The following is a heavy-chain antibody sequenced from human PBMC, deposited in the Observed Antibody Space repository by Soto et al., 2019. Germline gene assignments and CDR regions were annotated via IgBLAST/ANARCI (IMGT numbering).Heavy chain of an antibody. CDR1: GFTFNDYA. D-gene: IGHD6-6*01. CDR2: INWNGGNI. J-gene: IGHJ4*02. V-gene: IGHV3-9*01. Sequence: EVQLVESGGGLVQPGGSLRLSCAASGFTFNDYAMHWVRQAPGKGLDWVSGINWNGGNIGYADSVKGRFTVSRDSAKNSLSLQMNSLRAEDTALYYCAKGGSSSGRDSDYWGQGTLVTVSS. CDR3: AKGGSSSGRDSDY.